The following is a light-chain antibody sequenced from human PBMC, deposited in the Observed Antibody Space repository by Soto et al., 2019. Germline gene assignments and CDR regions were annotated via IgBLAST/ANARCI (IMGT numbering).Light chain of an antibody. CDR1: SSDVGSYNL. CDR3: CSYAGSRNWV. J-gene: IGLJ3*02. CDR2: EGS. Sequence: QSVLTQPASVSGSPGQSITISCTGTSSDVGSYNLVSWYQQHPGKAPKLMIYEGSKRPSGVSNRFSGYKSGNTASLTISGLQAEDEADYYCCSYAGSRNWVFGGGTKLTVL. V-gene: IGLV2-23*01.